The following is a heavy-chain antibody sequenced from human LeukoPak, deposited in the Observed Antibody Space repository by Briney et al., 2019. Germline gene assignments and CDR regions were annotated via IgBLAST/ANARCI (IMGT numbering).Heavy chain of an antibody. J-gene: IGHJ4*02. V-gene: IGHV3-30*03. Sequence: GGSLRLSCAASGFTFSSYGMHWVRQAPGKGLEWVAVISYDGSNKYYADSVKGRSTISRDNSKNTLYLQMNSLRAEDTAVYHCASLLDYWGQGTLVTVSS. CDR3: ASLLDY. CDR1: GFTFSSYG. CDR2: ISYDGSNK.